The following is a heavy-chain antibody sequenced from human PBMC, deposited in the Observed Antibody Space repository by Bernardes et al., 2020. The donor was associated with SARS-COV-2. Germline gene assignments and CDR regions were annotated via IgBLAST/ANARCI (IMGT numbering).Heavy chain of an antibody. V-gene: IGHV3-23*01. CDR1: GFTFSSYA. CDR3: AKGVEYNWNYGRSFSYWYFDL. CDR2: ISGSGGST. Sequence: GGSLRLSCAASGFTFSSYAMSWVRQAPGKGLEWVSAISGSGGSTYYADSVKGRFTISRDNSKNTLYLQMNSLRAEDTAVYYCAKGVEYNWNYGRSFSYWYFDLWGRGTLVTVSS. J-gene: IGHJ2*01. D-gene: IGHD1-7*01.